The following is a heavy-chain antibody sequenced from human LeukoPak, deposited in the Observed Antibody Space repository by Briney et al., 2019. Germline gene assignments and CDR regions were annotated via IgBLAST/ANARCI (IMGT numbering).Heavy chain of an antibody. Sequence: GGSLRLSCAASGFTFSTYGMHWVRQAPGKGLEWVEVIWFDGSNQYYVDSVRGRFTISRDNSKNTLYLQMNSLTAEDSAVYYCARARSYSSSWYGDYWGQGTLVTVSS. J-gene: IGHJ4*02. CDR1: GFTFSTYG. V-gene: IGHV3-33*01. CDR3: ARARSYSSSWYGDY. CDR2: IWFDGSNQ. D-gene: IGHD6-13*01.